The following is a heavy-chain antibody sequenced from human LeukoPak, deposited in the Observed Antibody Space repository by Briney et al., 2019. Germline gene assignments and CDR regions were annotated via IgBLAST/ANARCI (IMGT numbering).Heavy chain of an antibody. CDR3: ARLSGTDWPNYHFYMDV. Sequence: GASVKVSCKASGYTFTANYIHWVRQVPGQGLEWMGWINPDSGHTNYVQKFQGRVSMTSDTSISTVYMDLSRLTSDDTAVYFCARLSGTDWPNYHFYMDVWGQGTTVTISS. J-gene: IGHJ6*03. V-gene: IGHV1-2*02. CDR1: GYTFTANY. CDR2: INPDSGHT. D-gene: IGHD3-9*01.